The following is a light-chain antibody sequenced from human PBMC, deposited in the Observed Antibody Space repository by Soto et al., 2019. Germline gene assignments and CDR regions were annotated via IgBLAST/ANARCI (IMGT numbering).Light chain of an antibody. CDR3: AAWDDSLNGPV. V-gene: IGLV1-44*01. CDR2: NTY. CDR1: SSNLGSNS. Sequence: QSVLTQPPSASGTPGQRVIISCSGSSSNLGSNSGNWYQQLPGTAPKLLIYNTYQRPLGVSDRFSGSKSGTSASLAISGLQSEDEGDYFCAAWDDSLNGPVFGGGTKVTVL. J-gene: IGLJ3*02.